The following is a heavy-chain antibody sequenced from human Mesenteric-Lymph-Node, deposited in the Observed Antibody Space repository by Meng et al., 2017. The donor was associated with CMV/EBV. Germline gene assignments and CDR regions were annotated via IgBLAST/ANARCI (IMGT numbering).Heavy chain of an antibody. CDR3: ARGGYCGRTSCYTWYFDY. CDR1: GFTFSSYD. V-gene: IGHV3-13*01. D-gene: IGHD2-2*02. J-gene: IGHJ4*02. CDR2: IGLVGDT. Sequence: GESLKISCAASGFTFSSYDMHWVRQATGKGLEWVSTIGLVGDTYSPGSVKGRFAISRENAKNSVYLQMDRLSAEDTALYYCARGGYCGRTSCYTWYFDYWGQGSLVTVSS.